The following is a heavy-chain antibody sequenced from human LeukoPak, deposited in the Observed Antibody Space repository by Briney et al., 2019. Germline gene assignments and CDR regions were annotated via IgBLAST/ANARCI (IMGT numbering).Heavy chain of an antibody. CDR2: ISGSGSST. CDR1: GFTFSSYA. J-gene: IGHJ4*02. CDR3: AKTGDSSGFYYGVDY. D-gene: IGHD3-22*01. Sequence: GGSLRLSCVASGFTFSSYAMTWVRQAPGKGLEWVSAISGSGSSTYYADSVKGRFTISGDNSKNTLYVQMNSLRAEDTAVYYCAKTGDSSGFYYGVDYWGQGTLVTVSS. V-gene: IGHV3-23*01.